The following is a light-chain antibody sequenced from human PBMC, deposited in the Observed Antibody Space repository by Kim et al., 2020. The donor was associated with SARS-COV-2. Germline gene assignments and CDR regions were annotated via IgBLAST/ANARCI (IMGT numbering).Light chain of an antibody. CDR1: KLGHKY. V-gene: IGLV3-1*01. J-gene: IGLJ2*01. CDR2: QDS. CDR3: QAWDNYTAV. Sequence: VSPGQTARIPCSGDKLGHKYACWYQQKPGQSPVLVIYQDSKRPSGIPDRFSGSNSGNTATLTISGTQAMDEADYYCQAWDNYTAVFGGGTQLTVL.